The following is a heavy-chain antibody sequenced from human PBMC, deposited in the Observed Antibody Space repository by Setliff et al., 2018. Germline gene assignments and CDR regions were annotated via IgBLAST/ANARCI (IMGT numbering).Heavy chain of an antibody. J-gene: IGHJ6*03. Sequence: SETLSLTCIVSGASINSSTFFWGWIRQPPGKGLEWIGSIYYSGTTYYNPSVRSRVTISVDTSKNQFSLKLSSVTAADTAVYFCARRPYQHYDSSGYSVNYYMDVWGKGTTVTVS. CDR2: IYYSGTT. D-gene: IGHD3-22*01. CDR3: ARRPYQHYDSSGYSVNYYMDV. CDR1: GASINSSTFF. V-gene: IGHV4-39*01.